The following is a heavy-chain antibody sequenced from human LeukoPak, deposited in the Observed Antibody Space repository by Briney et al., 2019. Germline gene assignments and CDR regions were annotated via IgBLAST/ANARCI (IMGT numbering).Heavy chain of an antibody. CDR2: IYYSGST. Sequence: PSETLSLTCTVSGGSISSSSYYWGWIRQPPGKWLEWIGSIYYSGSTYYNPSLKSRVTISVDTSKNQFSLKLSSVTAADTAVYYCASTIAAAGTPYNWFDPWGQGTLVTVSS. CDR1: GGSISSSSYY. J-gene: IGHJ5*02. D-gene: IGHD6-13*01. CDR3: ASTIAAAGTPYNWFDP. V-gene: IGHV4-39*01.